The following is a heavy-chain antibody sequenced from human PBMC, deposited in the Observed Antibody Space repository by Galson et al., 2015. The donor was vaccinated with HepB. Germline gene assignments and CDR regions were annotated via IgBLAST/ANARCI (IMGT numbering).Heavy chain of an antibody. J-gene: IGHJ6*03. V-gene: IGHV3-30*18. CDR3: AKITGGVRGASMDV. CDR2: ISYDGSKK. Sequence: SLRLSCAASGFTFSTYGMHWIRQAPGKGLEWVALISYDGSKKYYADSVKGRFTISRDNSKKTLSVQMNSLRAEDTAVYYCAKITGGVRGASMDVWGNGTTVTVSS. D-gene: IGHD3-16*01. CDR1: GFTFSTYG.